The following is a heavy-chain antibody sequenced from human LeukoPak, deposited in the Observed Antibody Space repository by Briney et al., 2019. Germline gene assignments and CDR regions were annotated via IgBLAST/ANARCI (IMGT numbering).Heavy chain of an antibody. CDR3: ARGRGSLGRYYYYMDV. CDR1: GGSFSGYN. D-gene: IGHD1-26*01. CDR2: INHSGST. V-gene: IGHV4-34*01. Sequence: SDTLSLTCAVYGGSFSGYNWSWIRQPPGKGLEWIEEINHSGSTNYKPSLKSRVTISVDTSKNQFSLKLSSVTAADTAVYYCARGRGSLGRYYYYMDVWGKGTTVTVSS. J-gene: IGHJ6*03.